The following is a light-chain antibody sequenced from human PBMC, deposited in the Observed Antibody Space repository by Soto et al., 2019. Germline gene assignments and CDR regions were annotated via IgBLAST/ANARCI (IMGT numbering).Light chain of an antibody. J-gene: IGLJ1*01. CDR1: HNDIGTYDY. CDR3: SSFTSDRIYV. V-gene: IGLV2-14*03. Sequence: QSALTQPTSVSGSPGQSITISCTGNHNDIGTYDYVSWYQQPPGRAPRLLIYGVTTRPSGISDRFSASKSGLTASLTISGLQPEDEAYYYCSSFTSDRIYVFGPGTKLTVL. CDR2: GVT.